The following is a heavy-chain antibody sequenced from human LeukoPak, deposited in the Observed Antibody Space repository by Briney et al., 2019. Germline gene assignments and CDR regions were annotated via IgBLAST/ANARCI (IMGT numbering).Heavy chain of an antibody. Sequence: PSETLSLTCSVSGGSISSSTTYYWPWIRQPPGEGLEWIWSIYYTGSTYYSPSLKSRVTISVDSSRNQFSLKLTSVTAADTAMYYCARDAVVSVTLTWFEPWGEGTLVTVSS. CDR1: GGSISSSTTYY. CDR3: ARDAVVSVTLTWFEP. V-gene: IGHV4-39*07. D-gene: IGHD2-15*01. CDR2: IYYTGST. J-gene: IGHJ5*02.